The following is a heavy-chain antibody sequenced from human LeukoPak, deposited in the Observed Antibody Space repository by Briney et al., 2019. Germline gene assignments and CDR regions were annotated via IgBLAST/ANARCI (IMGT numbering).Heavy chain of an antibody. CDR1: GGSISSGSYY. D-gene: IGHD3-3*02. CDR2: IYSSGST. Sequence: SQTLSLTCTVSGGSISSGSYYWSWIRQPAGKGLEWIGRIYSSGSTNYNPSLKSRVTISVDTSKNQFSPKLSSVTAADTAVYYCARGISAWFDPWGQGTLVTVSS. V-gene: IGHV4-61*02. J-gene: IGHJ5*02. CDR3: ARGISAWFDP.